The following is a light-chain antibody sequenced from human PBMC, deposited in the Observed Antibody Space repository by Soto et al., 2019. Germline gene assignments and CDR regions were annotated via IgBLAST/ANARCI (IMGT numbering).Light chain of an antibody. Sequence: QSALTQPASVSRSPGQSITISCTGTSSDVGSYNYVSWFQHHPGKAPKLIIYEVNKRPSGISDRFSGSKSGNTASLTISGLQAEDEADYYCCSYAGTTISYVFGTGTKVTVL. J-gene: IGLJ1*01. CDR3: CSYAGTTISYV. CDR2: EVN. CDR1: SSDVGSYNY. V-gene: IGLV2-23*02.